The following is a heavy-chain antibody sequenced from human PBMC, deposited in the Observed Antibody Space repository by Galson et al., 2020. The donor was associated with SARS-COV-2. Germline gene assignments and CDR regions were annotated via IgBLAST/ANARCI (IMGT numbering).Heavy chain of an antibody. V-gene: IGHV3-30-3*01. Sequence: GESLKISCAASGFTFSSYAMHWVRQAPGKGLEWVAVISYDGSNKYYADSVKGRFTISRDNSKNTLYLQMNSLRAEDTAVYYCARDHLGGYSFIFDDWGQGTLVTVSS. CDR1: GFTFSSYA. J-gene: IGHJ4*02. CDR2: ISYDGSNK. D-gene: IGHD5-18*01. CDR3: ARDHLGGYSFIFDD.